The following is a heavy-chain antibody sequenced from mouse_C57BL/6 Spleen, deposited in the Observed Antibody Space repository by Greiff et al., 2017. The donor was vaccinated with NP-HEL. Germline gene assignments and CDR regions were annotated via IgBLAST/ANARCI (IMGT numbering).Heavy chain of an antibody. CDR1: GYTFTDYY. Sequence: VKLMESGAELVRPGASVKLSCKASGYTFTDYYLNWVKQRPGQGLEWIARIYPGSGNTYYNEKFKGKATLTAEKSSSTAYMQLSSLTSEDSAVYFVARSPTAQSMDYWGQGTSVTVSS. V-gene: IGHV1-76*01. J-gene: IGHJ4*01. D-gene: IGHD3-2*02. CDR2: IYPGSGNT. CDR3: ARSPTAQSMDY.